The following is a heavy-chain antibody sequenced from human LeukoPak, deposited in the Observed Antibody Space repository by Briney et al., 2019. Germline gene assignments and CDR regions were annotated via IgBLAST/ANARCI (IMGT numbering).Heavy chain of an antibody. V-gene: IGHV3-21*01. Sequence: PGGSLRLSCAASGFTFSSYSMNWVRQAPGKGLEWVSSISSSSSYIYYADSVKGRFTISRDNAKNSLYLQMNSLRAEDTAVYYCARQSNTLIYPRQFASWGQGTQVTVSS. D-gene: IGHD2-8*01. CDR2: ISSSSSYI. J-gene: IGHJ4*02. CDR3: ARQSNTLIYPRQFAS. CDR1: GFTFSSYS.